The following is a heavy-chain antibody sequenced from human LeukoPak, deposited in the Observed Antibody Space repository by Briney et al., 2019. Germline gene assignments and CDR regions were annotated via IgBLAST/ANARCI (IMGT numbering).Heavy chain of an antibody. CDR1: GFTFSIYS. J-gene: IGHJ4*02. D-gene: IGHD3-10*01. Sequence: PGGSLRLSCAASGFTFSIYSMNWVRQAPGKGLEWVSYISSDSGIIYYAESVKGRFTIYRDNAKNSLYLQMNSLRAEDTPVYYCARNYSPFDYWGQGTLVTVSS. CDR2: ISSDSGII. V-gene: IGHV3-48*01. CDR3: ARNYSPFDY.